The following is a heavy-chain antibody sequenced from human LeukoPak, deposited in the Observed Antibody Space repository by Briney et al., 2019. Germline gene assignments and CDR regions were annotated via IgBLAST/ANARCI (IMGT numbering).Heavy chain of an antibody. J-gene: IGHJ4*02. CDR2: ISGSDGTT. D-gene: IGHD4-17*01. CDR3: ATTNYADYTFEY. Sequence: GGSLRLSCAASGFTFSNYAMSWVRQAPGEGLGWVSVISGSDGTTYYADSVKGRFTISRDNSKNTLSLQMNSLRAEDTAVYYCATTNYADYTFEYWGQGTLVTVSS. CDR1: GFTFSNYA. V-gene: IGHV3-23*01.